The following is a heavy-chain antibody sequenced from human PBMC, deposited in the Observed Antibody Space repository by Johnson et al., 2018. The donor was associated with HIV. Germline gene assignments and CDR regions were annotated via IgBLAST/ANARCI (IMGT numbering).Heavy chain of an antibody. CDR2: ARFEEVSK. D-gene: IGHD6-13*01. Sequence: QVQLVESGGGVVQPGTSLRLSCAASGFTFSTYDMHWVRQAPGKGLEWVAVARFEEVSKYYIDSVKGRFTISRDNSKNTLYLQMNNLRAEDTSVYYCAKDFGSSSWHAFDVWGQGTMVTVSS. CDR3: AKDFGSSSWHAFDV. J-gene: IGHJ3*01. CDR1: GFTFSTYD. V-gene: IGHV3-33*06.